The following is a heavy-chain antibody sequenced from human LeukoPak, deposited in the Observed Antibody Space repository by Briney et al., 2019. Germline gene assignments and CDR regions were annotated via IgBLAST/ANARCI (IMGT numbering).Heavy chain of an antibody. CDR1: GGSISSGDYY. CDR2: IYYSGST. J-gene: IGHJ5*02. V-gene: IGHV4-30-4*08. CDR3: ARENCSSTSCSLSGWFDH. D-gene: IGHD2-2*01. Sequence: SHTLSLTCTVSGGSISSGDYYWGWIPQPPGKGREWIGYIYYSGSTYYNPSLKSRVTISVDTSKNQFSLKLSPVTAADTAVYYCARENCSSTSCSLSGWFDHWGQGTLVTVSS.